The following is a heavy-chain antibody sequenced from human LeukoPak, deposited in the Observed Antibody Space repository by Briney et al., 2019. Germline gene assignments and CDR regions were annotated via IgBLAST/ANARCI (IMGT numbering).Heavy chain of an antibody. V-gene: IGHV4-59*01. CDR3: ARNPGYDIKSWYYYGMDV. Sequence: PSETLSLTCTVSGGSISSYSWSWIRQPPGKGLEWIGYIYYSGSTNYNPSLKSRVTISVDTSKNRFSLKLSSVTAADTAVYFCARNPGYDIKSWYYYGMDVWGKGTTVTVSS. CDR2: IYYSGST. CDR1: GGSISSYS. D-gene: IGHD3-9*01. J-gene: IGHJ6*04.